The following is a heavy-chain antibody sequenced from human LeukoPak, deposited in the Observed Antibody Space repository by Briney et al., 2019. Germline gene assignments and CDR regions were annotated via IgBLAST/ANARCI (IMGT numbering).Heavy chain of an antibody. J-gene: IGHJ4*02. Sequence: PSETLSLTCTVSGGSISSYYWSWIRQPPGKGLEWIGYIDYSGSGNYNPSLKSRVTISVDTSKNQFSLKVSSVTAADTAVYYCARIPVGTAFDSWGQGTLVTVSS. CDR1: GGSISSYY. CDR2: IDYSGSG. CDR3: ARIPVGTAFDS. D-gene: IGHD1-26*01. V-gene: IGHV4-59*01.